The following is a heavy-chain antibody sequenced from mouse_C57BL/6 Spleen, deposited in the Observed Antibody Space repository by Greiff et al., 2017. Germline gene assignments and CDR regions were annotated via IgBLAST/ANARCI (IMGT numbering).Heavy chain of an antibody. V-gene: IGHV2-6*01. Sequence: VQLQQSGPGLVAPSQSLSITCTVSGFSLTSYGVDWVRQSPGKGLEWLGVIWGVGSTNYNSALKSRLSISKDNSKSQVFLKMNSLQTDDTAMYYCASGGMVTPFAYWGQGTLVTVSA. D-gene: IGHD2-3*01. CDR2: IWGVGST. J-gene: IGHJ3*01. CDR1: GFSLTSYG. CDR3: ASGGMVTPFAY.